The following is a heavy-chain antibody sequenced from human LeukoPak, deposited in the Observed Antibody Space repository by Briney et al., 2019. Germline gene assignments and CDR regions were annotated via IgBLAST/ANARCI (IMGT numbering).Heavy chain of an antibody. V-gene: IGHV1-2*02. Sequence: ASVKVSCKASGYTFTGYYMHWVRQAPGQGLEWMGWINPNSGGTNYAQKFQGRVTMTRDTSISTAYMELSRLRSDDTAVYYCARDRWSATVVTPYFDYWGQGTLVTVSS. CDR3: ARDRWSATVVTPYFDY. J-gene: IGHJ4*02. CDR2: INPNSGGT. D-gene: IGHD4-23*01. CDR1: GYTFTGYY.